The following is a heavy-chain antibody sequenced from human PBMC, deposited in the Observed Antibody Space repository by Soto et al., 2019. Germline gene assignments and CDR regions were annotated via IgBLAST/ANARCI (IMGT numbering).Heavy chain of an antibody. CDR1: GGSFSGYY. CDR2: INHSGST. CDR3: ARVYTGIAAAGTAKRRYFDL. Sequence: QVQLQQWGAGLLKPSETLSLTCAVYGGSFSGYYWSWIRQPPGKGLEWIGEINHSGSTNYNPSLKSRVTISVDTSKNQFSLKLSSVTAADTAVYYCARVYTGIAAAGTAKRRYFDLWGRGTLVTVSS. J-gene: IGHJ2*01. D-gene: IGHD6-13*01. V-gene: IGHV4-34*01.